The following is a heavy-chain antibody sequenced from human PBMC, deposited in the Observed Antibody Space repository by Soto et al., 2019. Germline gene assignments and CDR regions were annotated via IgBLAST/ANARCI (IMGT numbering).Heavy chain of an antibody. CDR1: GGSFSGYY. D-gene: IGHD2-8*01. Sequence: SETLSLTCAVYGGSFSGYYWSWIRQPPGKGLEWIGEINHSGSTNYNPSLKSRVTISVDTSKNQFSLKLSSVTAADTAVYYCARDCTNGVCYIHWFDPWGQGTLVTVSS. CDR2: INHSGST. J-gene: IGHJ5*02. V-gene: IGHV4-34*01. CDR3: ARDCTNGVCYIHWFDP.